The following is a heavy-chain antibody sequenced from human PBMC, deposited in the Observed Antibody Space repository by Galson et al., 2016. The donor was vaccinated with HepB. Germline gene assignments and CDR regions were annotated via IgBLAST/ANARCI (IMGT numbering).Heavy chain of an antibody. CDR1: GYTFTSYD. CDR3: ARLASITIFGVVSD. Sequence: SVKVSCKASGYTFTSYDIGWVRQAPGQGLEWMGWISADNGNTNYVEKFQGRVTMTTDSSTSTAYTELRSLRSDDTAVYYCARLASITIFGVVSDWGQGTLVTVSS. D-gene: IGHD3-3*01. J-gene: IGHJ4*02. V-gene: IGHV1-18*01. CDR2: ISADNGNT.